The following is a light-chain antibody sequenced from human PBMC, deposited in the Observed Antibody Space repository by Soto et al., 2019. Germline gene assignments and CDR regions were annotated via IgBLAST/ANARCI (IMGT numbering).Light chain of an antibody. CDR3: SSCTPPTWV. J-gene: IGLJ3*02. CDR2: DVS. V-gene: IGLV2-14*03. CDR1: SRDIGVYNY. Sequence: QSVLTQPASVSGSLGQSITISCSGSSRDIGVYNYVSWYQQYPGTAPKLIIFDVSNRPSGVSDRFSGSKSGSTASLTISGLQAEDEADYYCSSCTPPTWVFGGGTKLTVL.